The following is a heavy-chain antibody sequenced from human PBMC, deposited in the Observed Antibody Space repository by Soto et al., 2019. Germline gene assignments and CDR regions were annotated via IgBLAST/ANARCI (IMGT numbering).Heavy chain of an antibody. Sequence: SETLSLTCAVSGASISSTDWWSWIRQPAGKGLEWIGRIFSSGSTNYNPSLKGRITMSLDTSKNQFSLKLNSATATDTAVYVCARDQGVVVTADNWFDPWGQGILVTVSS. J-gene: IGHJ5*02. D-gene: IGHD2-21*02. CDR1: GASISSTDW. CDR3: ARDQGVVVTADNWFDP. CDR2: IFSSGST. V-gene: IGHV4-4*07.